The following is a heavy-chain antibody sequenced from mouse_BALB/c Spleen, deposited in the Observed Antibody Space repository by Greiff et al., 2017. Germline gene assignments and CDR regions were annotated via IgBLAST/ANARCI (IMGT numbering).Heavy chain of an antibody. Sequence: VHVKQSGPELVKPGASVKISCKASGYTFTDYNMHWVKQSHGKSLEWIGYIYPYNGGTGYNQKFKSKATLTVDNSSSTAYMELRSLTSEDSAVYYCARWHGMITPALDYWGQGTTLTVSS. CDR3: ARWHGMITPALDY. CDR2: IYPYNGGT. V-gene: IGHV1S29*02. D-gene: IGHD2-4*01. J-gene: IGHJ2*01. CDR1: GYTFTDYN.